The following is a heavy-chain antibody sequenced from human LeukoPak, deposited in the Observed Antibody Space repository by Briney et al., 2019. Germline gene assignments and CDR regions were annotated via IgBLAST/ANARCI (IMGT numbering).Heavy chain of an antibody. Sequence: PSETLSLTCTVSGGSISSSSYYWGWIRHPPGKGLEWIGSIYYSGSTYYNPSLKSRVTISVDTSKNQFSLKLSSVTAADTAVYYCARRDGYTYYDYWGQGTLVTVSS. CDR2: IYYSGST. D-gene: IGHD5-24*01. CDR1: GGSISSSSYY. V-gene: IGHV4-39*07. CDR3: ARRDGYTYYDY. J-gene: IGHJ4*02.